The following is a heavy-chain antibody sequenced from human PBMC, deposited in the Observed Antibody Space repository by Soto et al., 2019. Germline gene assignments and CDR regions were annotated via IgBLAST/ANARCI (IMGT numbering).Heavy chain of an antibody. Sequence: SETLSLTCTVSGGSISSGGYYWSWIRQHPGKGLEWIGYIYYSGSTYYNPSLKSRVTISVDTSKNQFSLKLTSVTAADTAVYYCERGGIAASDLQYFDFWGQGTLVTIS. CDR1: GGSISSGGYY. J-gene: IGHJ4*02. CDR3: ERGGIAASDLQYFDF. D-gene: IGHD6-13*01. V-gene: IGHV4-31*03. CDR2: IYYSGST.